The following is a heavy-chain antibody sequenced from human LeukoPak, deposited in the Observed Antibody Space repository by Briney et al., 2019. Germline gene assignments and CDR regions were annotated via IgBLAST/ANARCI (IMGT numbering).Heavy chain of an antibody. V-gene: IGHV3-21*01. D-gene: IGHD2-2*01. CDR2: ISSSSSYI. Sequence: GGSLRLSCAASGFTFSSYSMNWVRQAPGKGLEWASSISSSSSYIYYADSVKGRFTISRDNAKNSLYLQMNSLRAEDAAVYYCASSAPAANRPFYYYYYMDVWGKGTTVTVSS. CDR3: ASSAPAANRPFYYYYYMDV. CDR1: GFTFSSYS. J-gene: IGHJ6*03.